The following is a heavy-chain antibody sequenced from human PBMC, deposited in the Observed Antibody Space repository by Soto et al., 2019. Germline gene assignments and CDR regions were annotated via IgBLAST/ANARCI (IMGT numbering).Heavy chain of an antibody. D-gene: IGHD3-22*01. CDR3: AREVDYYDSSGYHTPLFDY. V-gene: IGHV4-30-4*01. CDR1: GGSISSGDYY. J-gene: IGHJ4*02. CDR2: IYYSGST. Sequence: PSETLSLTCTVSGGSISSGDYYWSWIRQPPGKGLEWIGYIYYSGSTYYNPSLKSRVTISVDTSKNQFSLKLSSVTAADTAVYYCAREVDYYDSSGYHTPLFDYWGQGALVTVSS.